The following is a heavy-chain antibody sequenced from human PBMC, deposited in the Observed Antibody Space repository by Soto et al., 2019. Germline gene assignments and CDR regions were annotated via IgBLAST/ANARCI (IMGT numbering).Heavy chain of an antibody. J-gene: IGHJ4*02. CDR3: ARIGGYHGPLDY. Sequence: SETLSLTCSVSGVSISSYFWSWIRQAPGRGLEWIGYTYHRGSTNYSPSLRSRVAISLDTSENQFSLKVNSVTAADTAVYYCARIGGYHGPLDYWGQGTPVTVS. CDR2: TYHRGST. V-gene: IGHV4-59*01. D-gene: IGHD6-25*01. CDR1: GVSISSYF.